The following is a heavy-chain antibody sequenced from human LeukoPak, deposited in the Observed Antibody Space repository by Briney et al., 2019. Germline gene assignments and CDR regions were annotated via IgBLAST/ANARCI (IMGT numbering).Heavy chain of an antibody. CDR3: TREMATKNFYYYYMDV. Sequence: GGSLRLSCAASGFTFSGSAMHWVRQASGKGLEWVGRIRSKANSYATAYAASVKGRFTISRDDSKNTAYLQMNSLKTEDTAVYYCTREMATKNFYYYYMDVWGKGTTITVSS. CDR1: GFTFSGSA. V-gene: IGHV3-73*01. CDR2: IRSKANSYAT. J-gene: IGHJ6*03. D-gene: IGHD5-24*01.